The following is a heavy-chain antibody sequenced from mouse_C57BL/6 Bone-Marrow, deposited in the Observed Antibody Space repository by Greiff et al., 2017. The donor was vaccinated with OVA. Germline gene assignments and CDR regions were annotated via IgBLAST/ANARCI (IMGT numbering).Heavy chain of an antibody. CDR3: ARSPLYGYYAMDY. V-gene: IGHV1-69*01. J-gene: IGHJ4*01. CDR1: GYTFTSYW. D-gene: IGHD1-1*02. CDR2: IDPSDSYT. Sequence: QVQLQQPGAELVMPGASVKLSCKASGYTFTSYWMHWVKQRPGQGLEWIGEIDPSDSYTNYNQKFKGKSTLTVDKSSSTAYMQRSSLTSEDSAVYYCARSPLYGYYAMDYWGQGTSVTVSS.